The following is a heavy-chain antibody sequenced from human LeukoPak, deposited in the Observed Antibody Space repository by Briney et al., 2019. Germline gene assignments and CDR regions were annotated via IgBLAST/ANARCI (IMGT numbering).Heavy chain of an antibody. V-gene: IGHV4-59*12. Sequence: SETLSLTCTVSGGSISSYYWSWIRQPPGNGLEWIGYIYYSGSTNYNPSLKSRVTISVDTSKNQFSLKLSSVTAADTAVYYCAGGVLIVVVTHFDYWGQGTLVTVSS. CDR3: AGGVLIVVVTHFDY. J-gene: IGHJ4*02. D-gene: IGHD3-22*01. CDR2: IYYSGST. CDR1: GGSISSYY.